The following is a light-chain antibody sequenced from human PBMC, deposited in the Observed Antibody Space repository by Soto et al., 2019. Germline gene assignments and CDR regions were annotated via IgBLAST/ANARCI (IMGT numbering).Light chain of an antibody. V-gene: IGKV3-20*01. J-gene: IGKJ3*01. CDR2: GAS. CDR3: QQYGTPSFA. Sequence: EIVLTQSPGTLSLSPGERATLSCRASQSVSNNYLAWYQQKPGQAPRLLIYGASTRGPGIPDRFSGSGSGTDFSLTISRLEPEDFAVYYCQQYGTPSFAFGPGTKVDVK. CDR1: QSVSNNY.